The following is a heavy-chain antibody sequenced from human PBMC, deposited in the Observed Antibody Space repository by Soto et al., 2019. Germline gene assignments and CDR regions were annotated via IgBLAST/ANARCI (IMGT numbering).Heavy chain of an antibody. V-gene: IGHV3-30*18. CDR2: ISYDGSNK. D-gene: IGHD2-2*01. Sequence: PGGSLRLSCAASGFTFSSYGMHWVRQAPGKGLEWVAVISYDGSNKYYADSVKGRFTISRDNSKNTLYLQMNSLRAEDTAVYYWAKDGAKYCSSTSCYYYYMDVWGKGTTVTVSS. CDR1: GFTFSSYG. J-gene: IGHJ6*03. CDR3: AKDGAKYCSSTSCYYYYMDV.